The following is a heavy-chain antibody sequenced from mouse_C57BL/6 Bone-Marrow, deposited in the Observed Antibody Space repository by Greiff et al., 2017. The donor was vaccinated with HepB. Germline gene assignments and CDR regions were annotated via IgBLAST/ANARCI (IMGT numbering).Heavy chain of an antibody. CDR1: GYTFTSYW. CDR2: IHPNSGST. Sequence: VKLQQPGAELVKPGASVKLSCKASGYTFTSYWMHWVKQRPGQGLEWIGMIHPNSGSTNYNEKFKSKATLTVDKSSSTAYMQLSSLTSEDSAVYYCARSPGYYGGDYWGQGTTLTVSS. J-gene: IGHJ2*01. D-gene: IGHD1-1*01. CDR3: ARSPGYYGGDY. V-gene: IGHV1-64*01.